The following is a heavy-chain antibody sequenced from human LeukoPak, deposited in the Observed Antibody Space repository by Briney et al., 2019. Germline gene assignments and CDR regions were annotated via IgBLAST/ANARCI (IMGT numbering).Heavy chain of an antibody. CDR3: ARGIAAAGIAAFDY. Sequence: SQTLSLTCTVSGGSISSGGHYWSWLRHPPGKGLEWIGYIYHTGVTYFNPSLKSRVTISVDTSKNQFSLKLSSVTAADTAVYYCARGIAAAGIAAFDYWGQGTLVTVSS. J-gene: IGHJ4*02. CDR1: GGSISSGGHY. CDR2: IYHTGVT. D-gene: IGHD6-13*01. V-gene: IGHV4-30-2*01.